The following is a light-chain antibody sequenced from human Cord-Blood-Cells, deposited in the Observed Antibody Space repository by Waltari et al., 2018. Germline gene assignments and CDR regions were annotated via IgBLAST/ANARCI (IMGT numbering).Light chain of an antibody. J-gene: IGKJ3*01. CDR2: AAS. Sequence: VQLTHSPSSLSASVVDRVIITCRASQRISNYLAWYQQKPGKAPKLLIYAASTFQTGVPSRFSGSGSGTDFTLTISSLQPEDVATYYCQQYNSDPFTFGPGTKVEIK. CDR1: QRISNY. CDR3: QQYNSDPFT. V-gene: IGKV1-27*01.